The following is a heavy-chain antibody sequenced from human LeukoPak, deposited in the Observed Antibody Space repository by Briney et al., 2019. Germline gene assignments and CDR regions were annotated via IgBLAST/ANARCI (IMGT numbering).Heavy chain of an antibody. J-gene: IGHJ4*02. Sequence: GGSLRLSCAASGFTFSSYGMHWVRQAPGKGLEWVAVIWYDGSNKYYADSVKGRFTISRDNSKNTLYLQMNSRRAEDTAVYYCARGRGSSWYGGLFTFDYWGQGTLVTVSS. CDR3: ARGRGSSWYGGLFTFDY. V-gene: IGHV3-33*01. D-gene: IGHD6-13*01. CDR1: GFTFSSYG. CDR2: IWYDGSNK.